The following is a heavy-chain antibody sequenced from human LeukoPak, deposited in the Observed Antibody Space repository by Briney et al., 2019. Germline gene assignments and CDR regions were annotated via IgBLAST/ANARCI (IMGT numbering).Heavy chain of an antibody. CDR2: ISYDGSNK. V-gene: IGHV3-30*04. CDR1: GFTFSSYA. Sequence: GRSLRLSCAASGFTFSSYAMHWVRQAPGKGLEWVAVISYDGSNKYYADSVKGRFTISRDNSKNTLYLQMNSLRAEDTAVYYCARDLYSSGWYGVDYRGQGTLVTVSS. D-gene: IGHD6-19*01. J-gene: IGHJ4*02. CDR3: ARDLYSSGWYGVDY.